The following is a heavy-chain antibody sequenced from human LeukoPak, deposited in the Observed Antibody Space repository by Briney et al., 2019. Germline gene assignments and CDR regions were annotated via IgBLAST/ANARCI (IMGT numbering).Heavy chain of an antibody. Sequence: SVKVSCKASGGTFSSYAISWVRQAPGQGLEWMGGIIPIFGTANYAQKFQGRVTITADESTSTAYMELSSLRSEDTAVYYCASRRRDGYTDFDYWGQGTLVTVSS. CDR1: GGTFSSYA. CDR2: IIPIFGTA. CDR3: ASRRRDGYTDFDY. D-gene: IGHD5-24*01. J-gene: IGHJ4*02. V-gene: IGHV1-69*13.